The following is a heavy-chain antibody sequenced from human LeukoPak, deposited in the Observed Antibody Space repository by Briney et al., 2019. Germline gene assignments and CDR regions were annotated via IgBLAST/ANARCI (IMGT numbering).Heavy chain of an antibody. V-gene: IGHV3-30*04. Sequence: PGGSLRLSCAASGFTFSTFGMHWVRQAPGKGLEWVAVISYDGSDKYYADSVKGRVTISRDNSKNTVYLQMNSLRAEDTAVYYCARDRESSSWTFDYWGQGTLVTVSS. D-gene: IGHD6-13*01. CDR3: ARDRESSSWTFDY. CDR2: ISYDGSDK. J-gene: IGHJ4*02. CDR1: GFTFSTFG.